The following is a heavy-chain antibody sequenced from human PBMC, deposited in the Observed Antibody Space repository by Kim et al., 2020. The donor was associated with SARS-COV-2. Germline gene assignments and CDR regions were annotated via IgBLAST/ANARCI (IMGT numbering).Heavy chain of an antibody. Sequence: GGSLRLSCVASGFTFSSHEMNWVRQAPGKGLEWVSYISDSGRIIFYADSVKGRFTISRDNAKNSLYLQMNSLGAEDTAVYYCAKPMVGGPGYYYGLDVWGQGTTVSVSS. CDR3: AKPMVGGPGYYYGLDV. V-gene: IGHV3-48*03. D-gene: IGHD1-26*01. J-gene: IGHJ6*02. CDR2: ISDSGRII. CDR1: GFTFSSHE.